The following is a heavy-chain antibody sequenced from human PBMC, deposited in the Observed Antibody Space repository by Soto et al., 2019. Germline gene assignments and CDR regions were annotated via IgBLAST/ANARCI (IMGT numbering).Heavy chain of an antibody. CDR3: AREGNWNYDLCVDY. CDR2: ISSSSSTI. Sequence: GGSLRLSCAASGFTFSSYSMNWVRQAPGKGLEWVSYISSSSSTIYYADSVKGRFTISRDNAKNSLYLQMNSLRAEDTAVYYCAREGNWNYDLCVDYWGQGTLVTVSS. V-gene: IGHV3-48*01. J-gene: IGHJ4*02. D-gene: IGHD1-7*01. CDR1: GFTFSSYS.